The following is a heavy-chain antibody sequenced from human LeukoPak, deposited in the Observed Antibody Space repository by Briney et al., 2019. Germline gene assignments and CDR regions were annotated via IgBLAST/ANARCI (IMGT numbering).Heavy chain of an antibody. CDR2: MYSSGNA. J-gene: IGHJ4*02. D-gene: IGHD3-10*01. Sequence: PGGSLRLSCAASGFTVSSNYMSWVRQAPGKGLEWVSVMYSSGNAYYADSVKGRFTISRDNSKNTLYLQINSLRAEDTAVYYCARDYYGSGTYYHDYWGQGTLVTVSS. CDR3: ARDYYGSGTYYHDY. V-gene: IGHV3-53*01. CDR1: GFTVSSNY.